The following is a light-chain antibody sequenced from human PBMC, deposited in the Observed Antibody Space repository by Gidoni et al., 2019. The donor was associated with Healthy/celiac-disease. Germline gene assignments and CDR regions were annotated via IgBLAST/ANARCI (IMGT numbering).Light chain of an antibody. CDR3: QQYNRYST. Sequence: DIQMTQSPSTLSASVGDRVTITCRASQSISSWLAWYQQKPRKAPKLLIYYASSLESGVPSRFSGSGSGTEFTLTISSLQPDDFATYYCQQYNRYSTFXQXTKVEIK. J-gene: IGKJ1*01. CDR2: YAS. CDR1: QSISSW. V-gene: IGKV1-5*01.